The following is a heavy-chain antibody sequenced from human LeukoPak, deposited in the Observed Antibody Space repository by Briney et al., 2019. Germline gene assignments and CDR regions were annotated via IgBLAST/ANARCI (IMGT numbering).Heavy chain of an antibody. V-gene: IGHV3-74*01. CDR1: GFTFSTYL. D-gene: IGHD3-22*01. Sequence: PGGSLRLSCAASGFTFSTYLMHWVRQVPGKGLVWVSHINSDGSGTSYADSVKGRFTISRDNAKNTLYLQMNSLRVEDTAVYYCARPPAYDSRNYYFAYWGQGILVTVSS. CDR2: INSDGSGT. CDR3: ARPPAYDSRNYYFAY. J-gene: IGHJ4*02.